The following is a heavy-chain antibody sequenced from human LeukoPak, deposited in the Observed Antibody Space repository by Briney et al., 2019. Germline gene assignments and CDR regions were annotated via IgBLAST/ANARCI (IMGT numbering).Heavy chain of an antibody. V-gene: IGHV3-23*01. CDR3: AKDPGGVGIQLWFPVLNYFDY. CDR1: GFTFSGYA. D-gene: IGHD5-18*01. CDR2: ISGSGGST. Sequence: GGSLRLSCAASGFTFSGYAMSWVRQAPGKGLEWVSAISGSGGSTYYADSVKGRFTISRDSSKNTLYLQMNSLRAEDTAVYYCAKDPGGVGIQLWFPVLNYFDYWGQGTLVTVSS. J-gene: IGHJ4*02.